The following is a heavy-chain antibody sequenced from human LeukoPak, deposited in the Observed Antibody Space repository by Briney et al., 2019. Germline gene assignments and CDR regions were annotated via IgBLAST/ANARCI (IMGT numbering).Heavy chain of an antibody. J-gene: IGHJ4*02. V-gene: IGHV3-7*03. CDR2: IKEDGSEK. D-gene: IGHD2-15*01. CDR3: AGGRVATLTFDY. CDR1: GFTFSSYW. Sequence: PGGSLRLSCAASGFTFSSYWMSWVRQAPGKGLEWVANIKEDGSEKYYVDSVKGRFTISRDNAKNSLFLQMNSLRAEDTAVYYCAGGRVATLTFDYWGQGTLVTVSS.